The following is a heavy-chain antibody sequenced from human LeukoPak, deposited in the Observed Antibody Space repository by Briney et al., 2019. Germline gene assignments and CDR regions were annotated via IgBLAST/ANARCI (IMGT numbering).Heavy chain of an antibody. D-gene: IGHD2-15*01. Sequence: ASVKVSCKASGYTFTSYGISWVRQAPGRGLEWMGWISAYNGNTNYAQKLQGRVTMTTDTSTSTAYMELRSLRSDDTAVYYCASSLGYCSGGSCHTWYYYYYGMDVWGQGTTVTVSS. CDR3: ASSLGYCSGGSCHTWYYYYYGMDV. J-gene: IGHJ6*02. V-gene: IGHV1-18*01. CDR2: ISAYNGNT. CDR1: GYTFTSYG.